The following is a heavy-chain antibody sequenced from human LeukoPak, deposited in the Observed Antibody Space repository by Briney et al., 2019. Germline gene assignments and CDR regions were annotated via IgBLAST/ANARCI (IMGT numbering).Heavy chain of an antibody. CDR3: ARSGRGGAFDI. CDR1: GFTFDDYG. Sequence: PGGSLRLSCAASGFTFDDYGMSWVRQAPGKGLEWVSGISGSGGSTYYADSVKGRFTISRDNSKNTLYLQMNSLTAEDTAVYYCARSGRGGAFDIWGQGTMVTVSS. CDR2: ISGSGGST. V-gene: IGHV3-23*01. J-gene: IGHJ3*02. D-gene: IGHD1-26*01.